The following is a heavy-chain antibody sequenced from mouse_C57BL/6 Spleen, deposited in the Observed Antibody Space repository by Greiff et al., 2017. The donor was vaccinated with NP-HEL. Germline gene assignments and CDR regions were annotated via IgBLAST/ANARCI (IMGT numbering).Heavy chain of an antibody. V-gene: IGHV1-26*01. CDR1: GYTFTDYY. D-gene: IGHD1-1*01. CDR2: INPNNGGT. CDR3: ARRYGSSYEYFDV. Sequence: VQLQQSGPELVKPGASVKISCKASGYTFTDYYMNWVKQSHGKSLEWIGDINPNNGGTSYNQKFKGKATLTVDKSSSTAYMELRSLTSEDSAVYYCARRYGSSYEYFDVWGTGTTVTVSS. J-gene: IGHJ1*03.